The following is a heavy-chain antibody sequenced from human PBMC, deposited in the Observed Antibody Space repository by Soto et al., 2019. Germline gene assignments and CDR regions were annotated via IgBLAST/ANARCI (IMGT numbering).Heavy chain of an antibody. Sequence: SXKVSYMASGYTXTDNYMNLVREAPGQGLEWMGWINPNGGTNYAKKFQGRVTMTRDTSISTAYMELSRLRSDYTDVYYCARSLTTLTTLLDYWGQATLGTVS. D-gene: IGHD4-17*01. CDR1: GYTXTDNY. J-gene: IGHJ4*02. V-gene: IGHV1-2*02. CDR3: ARSLTTLTTLLDY. CDR2: INPNGGT.